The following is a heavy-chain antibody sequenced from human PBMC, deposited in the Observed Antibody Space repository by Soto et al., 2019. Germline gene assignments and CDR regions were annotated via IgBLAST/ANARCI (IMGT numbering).Heavy chain of an antibody. Sequence: QVQLVESGGGVVQPGRSLRLSCAASGFIFSSFPMHWVRQAPGKGLEWVAVISDDGNTKYYADSVKGRFTISRDNSKNPLYLQMNSLSAEDTAVYYCTRADVTVTLSVFDPWGQGTLVTVSS. D-gene: IGHD4-17*01. V-gene: IGHV3-30-3*01. CDR2: ISDDGNTK. CDR1: GFIFSSFP. CDR3: TRADVTVTLSVFDP. J-gene: IGHJ5*02.